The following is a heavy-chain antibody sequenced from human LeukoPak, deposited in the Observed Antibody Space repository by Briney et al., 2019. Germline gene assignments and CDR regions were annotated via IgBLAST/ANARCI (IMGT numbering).Heavy chain of an antibody. J-gene: IGHJ4*02. CDR2: IYYSGST. Sequence: SETLSLICTVSGGSISSGDYYWSWIRQPPGKGLEWIGYIYYSGSTYYNPSLKSRVTISVDTSKNQFSLKLSSVTAADTAVYYCARTSGYDFWSGYYRSDYWGQGTLVTVSS. D-gene: IGHD3-3*01. V-gene: IGHV4-30-4*08. CDR1: GGSISSGDYY. CDR3: ARTSGYDFWSGYYRSDY.